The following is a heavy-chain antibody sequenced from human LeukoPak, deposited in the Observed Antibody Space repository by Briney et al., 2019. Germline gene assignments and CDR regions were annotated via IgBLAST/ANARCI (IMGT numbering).Heavy chain of an antibody. D-gene: IGHD3-22*01. CDR2: ISSSSSTI. CDR1: GFTFSSYS. V-gene: IGHV3-48*04. Sequence: PGGSLRLSCAASGFTFSSYSMNWVRQAPGKGLEWVSYISSSSSTIYYADSVKDRFTISRDNAKNSLYLQMHSLRAEDTAVYYCARALPGYYDTRGRYYYMDVWGKGTTVTVSS. J-gene: IGHJ6*03. CDR3: ARALPGYYDTRGRYYYMDV.